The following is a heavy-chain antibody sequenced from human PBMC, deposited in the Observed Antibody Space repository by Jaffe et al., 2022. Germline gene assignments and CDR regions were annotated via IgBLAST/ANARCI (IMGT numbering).Heavy chain of an antibody. Sequence: EVQLVESGGGLVPPGGSLTLSCAASGFTFSGSAMHWVRQASGKGLEWVGRIRSKADSYATAYAASVKGRFTISRDDSKNTAYLQMNSLKTEDTAVYYCTTTYFYGAGSDYWGQGTLVTVSS. CDR2: IRSKADSYAT. V-gene: IGHV3-73*02. J-gene: IGHJ4*02. D-gene: IGHD3-10*01. CDR1: GFTFSGSA. CDR3: TTTYFYGAGSDY.